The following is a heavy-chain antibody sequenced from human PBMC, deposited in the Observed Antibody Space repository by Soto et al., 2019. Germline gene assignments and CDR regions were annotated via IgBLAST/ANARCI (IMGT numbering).Heavy chain of an antibody. CDR3: ARDGSDSYGLDV. CDR1: GGSISRYY. J-gene: IGHJ6*02. D-gene: IGHD3-10*01. V-gene: IGHV4-4*07. Sequence: PWETLSLTCTVSGGSISRYYWSWIRQSAGKGLEWIGRIYNGGNTQYNPSLKSRVTMSADTSKNQFSLRLNSVTAADTAVYYCARDGSDSYGLDVWGQGTTVTVSS. CDR2: IYNGGNT.